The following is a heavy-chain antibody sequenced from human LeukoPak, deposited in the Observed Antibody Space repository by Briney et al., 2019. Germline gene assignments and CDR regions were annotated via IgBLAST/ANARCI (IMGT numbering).Heavy chain of an antibody. D-gene: IGHD3-3*01. CDR2: ISSSSNKI. CDR1: GFTFSGYS. J-gene: IGHJ4*02. V-gene: IGHV3-48*02. Sequence: PGGSLRLSCAPSGFTFSGYSMNWVRQALGKGRGWVSYISSSSNKIYYAESVKGRFITSRDNAKNSLYLQMNRLRDEDTAVYYCARSDLRFLELLDYWGQGTLVSVSS. CDR3: ARSDLRFLELLDY.